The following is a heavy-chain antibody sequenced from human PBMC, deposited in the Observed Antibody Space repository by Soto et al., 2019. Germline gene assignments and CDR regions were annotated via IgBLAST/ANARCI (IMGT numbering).Heavy chain of an antibody. D-gene: IGHD4-17*01. Sequence: PSETLSLTCTVSGFSISRSSYYWGWVRQPPGKGLEWIGSIYYSGSTYYNPSLKSRVTISVDTSKNQFSLKLSSVTAADTAVYYCARHDYGGFGLWGQGTLVTVS. CDR2: IYYSGST. J-gene: IGHJ4*02. CDR1: GFSISRSSYY. CDR3: ARHDYGGFGL. V-gene: IGHV4-39*01.